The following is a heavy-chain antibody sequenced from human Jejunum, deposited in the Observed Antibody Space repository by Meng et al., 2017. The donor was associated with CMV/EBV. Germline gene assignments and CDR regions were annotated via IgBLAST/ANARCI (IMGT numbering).Heavy chain of an antibody. Sequence: SGFTFSSHWMSWVRQAPGKGLEWVANIKQDGSEKYYVDSVKGRFTISRDSAKNSLSLQMNSLRAEDTAVYYCVRVQTRQLAEAFDYWGQGTLVTVSS. D-gene: IGHD1-1*01. CDR2: IKQDGSEK. J-gene: IGHJ4*02. V-gene: IGHV3-7*01. CDR3: VRVQTRQLAEAFDY. CDR1: GFTFSSHW.